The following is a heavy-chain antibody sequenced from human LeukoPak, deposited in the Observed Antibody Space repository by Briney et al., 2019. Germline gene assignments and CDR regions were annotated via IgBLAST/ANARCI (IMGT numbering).Heavy chain of an antibody. Sequence: GXSXXXSXXXSGYXFTSYGISWVRQARGQGRXGXGWISAYNGNTNYAQKLQGRVTMTTDTSTSTAYMELRSLRSDDTAVYYCARDVYSIAAAGTFDYWGQGTLVTVSS. CDR2: ISAYNGNT. CDR1: GYXFTSYG. CDR3: ARDVYSIAAAGTFDY. J-gene: IGHJ4*02. D-gene: IGHD6-13*01. V-gene: IGHV1-18*01.